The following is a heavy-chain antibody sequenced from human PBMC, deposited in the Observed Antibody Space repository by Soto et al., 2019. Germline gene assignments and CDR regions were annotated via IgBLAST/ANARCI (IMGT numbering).Heavy chain of an antibody. V-gene: IGHV3-33*01. CDR3: ARERWSGYDSVRSGVLY. J-gene: IGHJ4*02. Sequence: GGSLRLSCAASGFTFSSYGVHWVRQAPGKGLEWVAVIWYDGSNKYYADSVKGRFTISRDNSKNTLYLQMNSLRAEDTAVYYCARERWSGYDSVRSGVLYWGQGTLVTVSS. D-gene: IGHD5-12*01. CDR1: GFTFSSYG. CDR2: IWYDGSNK.